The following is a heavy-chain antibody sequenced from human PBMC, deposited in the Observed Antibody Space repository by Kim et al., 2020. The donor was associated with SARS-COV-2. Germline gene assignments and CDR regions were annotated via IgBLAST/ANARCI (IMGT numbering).Heavy chain of an antibody. V-gene: IGHV3-11*06. J-gene: IGHJ6*02. Sequence: KGRFTISRDNAKNSLYLQMNSLRAEDTAVYYCARDIAAADPDYYYYGMDVWGQGTTVTVSS. CDR3: ARDIAAADPDYYYYGMDV. D-gene: IGHD6-13*01.